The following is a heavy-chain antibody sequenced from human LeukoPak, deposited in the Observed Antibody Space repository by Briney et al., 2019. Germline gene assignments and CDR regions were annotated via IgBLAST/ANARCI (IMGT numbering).Heavy chain of an antibody. V-gene: IGHV4-59*01. D-gene: IGHD4-17*01. J-gene: IGHJ6*02. CDR2: IYYSGST. Sequence: SETLPLTCTVSGGSISTFYWSWLRQPPGKGLEWIGYIYYSGSTNYNPSLKSRVTISVDTSKNQFSLRLSSVTAADTAVYYCAREDPQTTVPEGLDVWGQGTTVTVSS. CDR3: AREDPQTTVPEGLDV. CDR1: GGSISTFY.